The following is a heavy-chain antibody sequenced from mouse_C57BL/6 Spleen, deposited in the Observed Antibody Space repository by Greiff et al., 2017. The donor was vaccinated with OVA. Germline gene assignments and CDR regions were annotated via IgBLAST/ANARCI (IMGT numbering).Heavy chain of an antibody. CDR1: GYTFTSYW. Sequence: VKLQQPGAELVKPGASVKLSCKASGYTFTSYWMQWVKQRPGQGLEWIGEIDPSDSYTNYNQKFKGKATLTVDTSSSTAYMQLSSLTSEDSAVYYCARALHYYGSLYYFDYWGQGTTLTVSS. CDR2: IDPSDSYT. CDR3: ARALHYYGSLYYFDY. D-gene: IGHD1-1*01. J-gene: IGHJ2*01. V-gene: IGHV1-50*01.